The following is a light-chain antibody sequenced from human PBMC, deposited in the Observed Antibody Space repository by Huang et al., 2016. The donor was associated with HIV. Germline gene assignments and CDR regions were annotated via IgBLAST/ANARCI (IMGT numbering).Light chain of an antibody. CDR2: GSS. CDR1: QSVFKN. Sequence: ENLMTQSPSTLSVSPGESATLSCRASQSVFKNLAWYQQKPGQAPKLLIYGSSTRAAGIPARFSGSGSWTDFTLTISSLQSEDVAVYYCQQYNTSPRTFGQGTKVEV. V-gene: IGKV3-15*01. J-gene: IGKJ1*01. CDR3: QQYNTSPRT.